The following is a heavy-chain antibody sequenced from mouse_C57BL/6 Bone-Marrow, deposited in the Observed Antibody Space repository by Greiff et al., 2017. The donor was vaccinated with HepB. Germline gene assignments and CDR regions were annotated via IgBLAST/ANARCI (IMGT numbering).Heavy chain of an antibody. CDR2: IDPENGDT. Sequence: EVQLQQSGAELVRPGASVKLSCTASGFNIKDDYMHWVKQRPEQGLEWIGWIDPENGDTEYASKFQGKATITADTSSNTAYLQLSSLTSEDTAVYYCTGRGYFDVWGTGTTVTVSS. V-gene: IGHV14-4*01. J-gene: IGHJ1*03. CDR1: GFNIKDDY. CDR3: TGRGYFDV.